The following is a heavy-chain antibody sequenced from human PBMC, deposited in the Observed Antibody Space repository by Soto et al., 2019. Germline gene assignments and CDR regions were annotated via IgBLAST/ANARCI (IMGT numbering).Heavy chain of an antibody. CDR3: ARGMTTVTTLDY. V-gene: IGHV4-34*01. CDR1: GDSISSYS. CDR2: ITHSGGT. J-gene: IGHJ4*02. D-gene: IGHD4-4*01. Sequence: SETLSLTCTVSGDSISSYSWSWIRQPPGKGLEWIGEITHSGGTNYNPSLKSRVTLSLDTSKNQFSLKLSSVTAADTAVYYCARGMTTVTTLDYWGQGTLVTVSS.